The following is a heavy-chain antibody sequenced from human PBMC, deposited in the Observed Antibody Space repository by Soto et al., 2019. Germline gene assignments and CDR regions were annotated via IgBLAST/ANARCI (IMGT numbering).Heavy chain of an antibody. J-gene: IGHJ4*02. CDR1: GFTFSSYG. CDR2: ISYDGSNK. CDR3: AKDGQWGIAAAGTGFDY. V-gene: IGHV3-30*18. D-gene: IGHD6-13*01. Sequence: GGSLRLSCAASGFTFSSYGMHWVRQAPGKGLEWVAVISYDGSNKYYADSVKGRFTISRDNSKNTLYLQMNSLRAEDTAVYYCAKDGQWGIAAAGTGFDYWGQGTLVTVSS.